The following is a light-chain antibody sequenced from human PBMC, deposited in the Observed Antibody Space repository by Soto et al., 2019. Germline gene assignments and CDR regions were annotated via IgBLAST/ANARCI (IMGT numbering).Light chain of an antibody. Sequence: EIVLTQSPGTLSLSPGERATLSCRASQSVSSTNLAWYQQKPGQAPRLLIYSTSSRATGIPDRFSGSGSGTDFTLTISRLEPEDFAVYYCQQYGSSTGTFGQGTKV. CDR1: QSVSSTN. V-gene: IGKV3-20*01. J-gene: IGKJ1*01. CDR2: STS. CDR3: QQYGSSTGT.